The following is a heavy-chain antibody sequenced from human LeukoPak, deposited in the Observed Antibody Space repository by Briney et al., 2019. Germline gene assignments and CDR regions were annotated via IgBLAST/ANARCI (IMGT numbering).Heavy chain of an antibody. V-gene: IGHV4-39*07. CDR3: ARGQNSSKDY. CDR2: IYYSGST. D-gene: IGHD6-13*01. CDR1: GGSISSSSYY. Sequence: SETLSLTCTVSGGSISSSSYYWGWIRQPPGKGLEWIGSIYYSGSTYYNPSLKSRVTISVDTSKNQFSLKLSSVTAADTAVYYCARGQNSSKDYWGQGTLVTVSS. J-gene: IGHJ4*02.